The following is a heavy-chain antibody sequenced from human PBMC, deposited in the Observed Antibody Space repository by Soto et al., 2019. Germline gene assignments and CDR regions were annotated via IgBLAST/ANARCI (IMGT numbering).Heavy chain of an antibody. Sequence: PSPTLSLTCAISGDSVSSNSAAWNWIRQSPSRGLEWLGRTYYRSKWYNDYAVSVKSRITINPDTSKNQFSLQLTSVTPEDTAVYYCARDYYDSSGYYYIYYYGMDVWGQGTTVTVSS. V-gene: IGHV6-1*01. J-gene: IGHJ6*02. D-gene: IGHD3-22*01. CDR2: TYYRSKWYN. CDR1: GDSVSSNSAA. CDR3: ARDYYDSSGYYYIYYYGMDV.